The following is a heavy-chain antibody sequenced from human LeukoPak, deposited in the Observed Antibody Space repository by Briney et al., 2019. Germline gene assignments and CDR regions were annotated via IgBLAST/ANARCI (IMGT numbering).Heavy chain of an antibody. CDR2: ISHSSSYI. Sequence: GGSLRLSCAASGFTFSSYSMHWVRQAPGEGLEWVSSISHSSSYIYYADSVKGRFTISRDNAKNSLYLQMNSLRAEDTAVYYCARAYRDAFDIWGQETMVTVSS. V-gene: IGHV3-21*01. CDR1: GFTFSSYS. CDR3: ARAYRDAFDI. J-gene: IGHJ3*02.